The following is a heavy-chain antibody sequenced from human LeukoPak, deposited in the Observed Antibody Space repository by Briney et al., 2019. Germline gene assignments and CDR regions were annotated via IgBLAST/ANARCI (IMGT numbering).Heavy chain of an antibody. V-gene: IGHV1-18*01. J-gene: IGHJ4*02. CDR1: GYTFTSYG. D-gene: IGHD6-13*01. CDR2: ISAYNGNT. Sequence: GASVKVSCKASGYTFTSYGISWVRQAPGQGLEWMGWISAYNGNTNYAQKLQGRVTMTTDTSTSTAYMELRSLRSDDTAVYYCAKDFLYSSSWYPSCDYWGQGTLVTVSS. CDR3: AKDFLYSSSWYPSCDY.